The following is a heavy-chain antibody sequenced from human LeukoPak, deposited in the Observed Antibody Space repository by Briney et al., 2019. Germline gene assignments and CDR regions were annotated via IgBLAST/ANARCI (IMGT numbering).Heavy chain of an antibody. CDR3: ASSSLSVVPAASWFDP. CDR1: GYTFTGYY. J-gene: IGHJ5*02. CDR2: INPSSGGT. D-gene: IGHD2-2*01. V-gene: IGHV1-2*02. Sequence: SVKVSCKASGYTFTGYYMHWVRQAPGQGLEWMGWINPSSGGTNYAQKFQGRVTMTRDTSISTAYMELSRLRSDDTAVYYCASSSLSVVPAASWFDPWGQGTLVTVSS.